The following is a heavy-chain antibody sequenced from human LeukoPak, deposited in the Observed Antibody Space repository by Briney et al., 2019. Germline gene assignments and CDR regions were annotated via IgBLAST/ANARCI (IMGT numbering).Heavy chain of an antibody. Sequence: GGSLRLSCAASGFTFTSYSMNWARQAPGKGLEWVANIKQDGSEKYYVDSVKGRFTISRDNAKNSLYLQMNSLRAEDTAMYYCARDCGYYRFDFWGQGILVTVSS. CDR1: GFTFTSYS. V-gene: IGHV3-7*01. J-gene: IGHJ4*02. D-gene: IGHD3-22*01. CDR3: ARDCGYYRFDF. CDR2: IKQDGSEK.